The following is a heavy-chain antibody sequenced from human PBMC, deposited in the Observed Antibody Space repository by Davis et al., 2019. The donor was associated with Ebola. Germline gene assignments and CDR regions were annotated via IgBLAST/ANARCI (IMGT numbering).Heavy chain of an antibody. Sequence: GESLKISCAASGFTFSSYALSWVRQAPGKGLEWVAVISYDGSNKYYADSVKGRFTISRDNSKNTLYLQMNSLRAEDTAVYYCARDRHPDKLWNLDYWGQGTLVTVSS. CDR2: ISYDGSNK. J-gene: IGHJ4*02. D-gene: IGHD3-10*01. CDR1: GFTFSSYA. V-gene: IGHV3-30-3*01. CDR3: ARDRHPDKLWNLDY.